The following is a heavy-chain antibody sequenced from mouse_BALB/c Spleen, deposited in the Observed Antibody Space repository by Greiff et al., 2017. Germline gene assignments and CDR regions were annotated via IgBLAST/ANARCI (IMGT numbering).Heavy chain of an antibody. CDR1: GFTFSSYA. Sequence: DVKLVESGGGLVKPGGSLKLSCAASGFTFSSYAMSWVRQTPEKRLEWVATISSGGSYTYYPDSVKGRFTISRDNAKNTLYLQMSSLRSEDTAMYYCASRRANWDYFDYWGQGTTLTVSS. CDR2: ISSGGSYT. J-gene: IGHJ2*01. V-gene: IGHV5-9-3*01. CDR3: ASRRANWDYFDY. D-gene: IGHD4-1*01.